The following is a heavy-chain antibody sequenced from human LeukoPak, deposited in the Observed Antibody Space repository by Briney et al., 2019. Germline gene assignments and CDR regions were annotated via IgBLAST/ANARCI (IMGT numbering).Heavy chain of an antibody. CDR1: GGSISSGDYY. CDR3: ARDLRAAAGTGYYYYYMDV. V-gene: IGHV4-61*08. D-gene: IGHD6-13*01. CDR2: IYYSGST. J-gene: IGHJ6*03. Sequence: PSQTLSLTCTVSGGSISSGDYYWSWIRQPPGKGLEWIGYIYYSGSTNYNPSLKSRVTISVDTSKNQFSLKLSSVTAADTAVYYCARDLRAAAGTGYYYYYMDVWGKGTTVTVSS.